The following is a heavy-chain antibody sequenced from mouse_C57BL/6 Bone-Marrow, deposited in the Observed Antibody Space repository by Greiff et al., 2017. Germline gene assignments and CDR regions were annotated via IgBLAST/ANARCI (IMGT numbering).Heavy chain of an antibody. CDR1: GFTFSDAW. CDR3: TNYYGSSYPFAC. CDR2: IRNKANNHAT. D-gene: IGHD1-1*01. V-gene: IGHV6-6*01. Sequence: EVKVEESGGGLVQPGGSMKLSCAASGFTFSDAWMDWVRQSPEKGLEWVAEIRNKANNHATYYAESVKGRFTISRADSKSSVYLQMNSLRAEDTGIYYCTNYYGSSYPFACWGQGTLVTVSA. J-gene: IGHJ3*01.